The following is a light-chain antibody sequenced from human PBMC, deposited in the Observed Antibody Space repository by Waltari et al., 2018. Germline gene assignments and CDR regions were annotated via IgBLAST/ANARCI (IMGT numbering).Light chain of an antibody. CDR1: QSLSDN. J-gene: IGKJ5*01. CDR3: QQYKTWPPIT. V-gene: IGKV3-15*01. Sequence: EIVMTQSPATLSVSPGERATLSCRASQSLSDNLAWYQLKPAQAPRLLIYGASFRATGIPGRCRGSGSGTDFTLTISSLQSEDFAIYYCQQYKTWPPITFGQGTRLEIK. CDR2: GAS.